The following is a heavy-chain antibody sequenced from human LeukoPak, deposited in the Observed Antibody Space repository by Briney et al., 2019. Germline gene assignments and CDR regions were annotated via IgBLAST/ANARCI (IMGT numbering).Heavy chain of an antibody. Sequence: ASVKVSCKASGYTFTSYGISWVRQAPGQGLEWMGIINPSGGSTSYAQKFQGRVIMTRDTSTSTVYMELSSLRSEDTAVYYCARGTLWFGELFKSYYYYYGMDVWGQGTTVTVSS. V-gene: IGHV1-46*01. D-gene: IGHD3-10*01. CDR3: ARGTLWFGELFKSYYYYYGMDV. CDR2: INPSGGST. J-gene: IGHJ6*02. CDR1: GYTFTSYG.